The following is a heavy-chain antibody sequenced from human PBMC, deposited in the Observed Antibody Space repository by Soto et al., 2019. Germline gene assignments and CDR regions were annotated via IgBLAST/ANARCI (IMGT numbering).Heavy chain of an antibody. CDR1: GFTFSVHS. CDR2: ISSGSAPI. J-gene: IGHJ4*02. D-gene: IGHD3-22*01. CDR3: ARWNYDTSVYYKGALDY. V-gene: IGHV3-48*01. Sequence: GGSLRLSCAASGFTFSVHSMDWVGQAPGKGLEWVSYISSGSAPIYYADSVRGRFTISRANAKNSLYLQMNSLGAEDTAVYYCARWNYDTSVYYKGALDYWGQGTLVTVSS.